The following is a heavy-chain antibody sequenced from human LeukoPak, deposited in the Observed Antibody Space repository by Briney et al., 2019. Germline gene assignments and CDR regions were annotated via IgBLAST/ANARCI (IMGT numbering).Heavy chain of an antibody. J-gene: IGHJ5*02. CDR2: ISTYNGHT. D-gene: IGHD4-23*01. CDR3: ARDNSVEDTAWWFDP. V-gene: IGHV1-18*01. CDR1: GSTFTNFG. Sequence: ASVKVSCKASGSTFTNFGISWVRQAPGQGLEWMGWISTYNGHTNYAQKLQGRVTMTTDTSTSTVYMEVRSLRSDDTAVYYCARDNSVEDTAWWFDPWGQGTLVTVSS.